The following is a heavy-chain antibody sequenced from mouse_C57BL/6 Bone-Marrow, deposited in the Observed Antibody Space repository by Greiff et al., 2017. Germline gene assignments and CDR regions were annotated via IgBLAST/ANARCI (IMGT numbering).Heavy chain of an antibody. Sequence: VQLQQSGAELVRPGASVKLSCTASGYTFTDYYINWVKQRPGQGLEWIARIYPGSGNTYYNEKFKGKATLTAEKSSSTTYMQLSSLTSEDSAVYFWARSYGSKVDYWGQGTSVTVSS. CDR2: IYPGSGNT. J-gene: IGHJ4*01. D-gene: IGHD1-1*01. V-gene: IGHV1-76*01. CDR1: GYTFTDYY. CDR3: ARSYGSKVDY.